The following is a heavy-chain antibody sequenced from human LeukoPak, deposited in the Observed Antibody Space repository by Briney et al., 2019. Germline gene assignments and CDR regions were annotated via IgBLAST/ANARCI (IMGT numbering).Heavy chain of an antibody. V-gene: IGHV1-69*05. J-gene: IGHJ3*02. D-gene: IGHD2/OR15-2a*01. CDR3: ARERRGAVFYRRDAFDI. CDR2: IIPIFGTA. CDR1: GGTFSSYA. Sequence: SVKVSCKASGGTFSSYAISWVRQAPGQGLEWMGGIIPIFGTANYAQKFQSRVTITTDESTSTAYMELSSLRSEDTAVYYCARERRGAVFYRRDAFDIWGQGTMVTVSS.